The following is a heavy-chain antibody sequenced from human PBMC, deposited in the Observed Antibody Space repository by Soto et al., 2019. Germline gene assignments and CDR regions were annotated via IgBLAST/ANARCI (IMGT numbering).Heavy chain of an antibody. CDR1: GCIFSEYS. CDR3: AKYTHYSDRSAYHPPYYYDF. J-gene: IGHJ4*02. Sequence: GGSLRLSCKASGCIFSEYSMSWVRQAPGKGLEWVSSISGSSSHMYYADSLKGRFTISRDNAKNSLYLQMSGLRAEDAAVYFCAKYTHYSDRSAYHPPYYYDFWGQGILVTVSS. D-gene: IGHD3-22*01. CDR2: ISGSSSHM. V-gene: IGHV3-21*01.